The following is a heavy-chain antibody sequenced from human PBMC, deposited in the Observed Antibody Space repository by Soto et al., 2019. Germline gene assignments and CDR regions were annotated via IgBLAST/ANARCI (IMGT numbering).Heavy chain of an antibody. D-gene: IGHD3-3*01. Sequence: EVQLVESGGGLVQPGGSLKLSCAASGFTFSTHSMNWVRQAPGRGLEWVSYIHSSSSWEVYADSVRGRFTVSRDNAKNALYLQMSSLRAEDTAVYYWGFDFWLVPTVWGKGTTVTVSS. CDR3: GFDFWLVPTV. CDR1: GFTFSTHS. CDR2: IHSSSSWE. J-gene: IGHJ6*04. V-gene: IGHV3-48*01.